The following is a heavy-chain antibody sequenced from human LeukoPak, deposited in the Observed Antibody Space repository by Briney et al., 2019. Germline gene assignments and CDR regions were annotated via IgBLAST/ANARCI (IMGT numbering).Heavy chain of an antibody. CDR3: ARSPQYYDILTGIPWYFDY. CDR2: IYHSGST. D-gene: IGHD3-9*01. V-gene: IGHV4-4*02. CDR1: GGSISSSNW. J-gene: IGHJ4*02. Sequence: SGTLSLTCAVSGGSISSSNWWSWVRQPPGKGLEWIGEIYHSGSTNYNPSLKSRVTISVDKSKNQFSLKLSSVTAADTAVYYCARSPQYYDILTGIPWYFDYWGQGTLVTVSS.